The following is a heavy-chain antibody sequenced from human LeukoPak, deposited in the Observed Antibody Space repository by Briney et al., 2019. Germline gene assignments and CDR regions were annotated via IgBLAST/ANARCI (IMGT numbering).Heavy chain of an antibody. CDR2: ISESGGIT. CDR1: GFTFSSYP. J-gene: IGHJ4*02. V-gene: IGHV3-23*01. Sequence: GGSLRLSCAASGFTFSSYPMTWVRQAPGKGPEWVSFISESGGITYYADSVKGRFTISRDNSKNTLYLQMNSLRAEDTAVYYCAKNTQYSGYYDCWGQGTLVAVSS. CDR3: AKNTQYSGYYDC. D-gene: IGHD6-6*01.